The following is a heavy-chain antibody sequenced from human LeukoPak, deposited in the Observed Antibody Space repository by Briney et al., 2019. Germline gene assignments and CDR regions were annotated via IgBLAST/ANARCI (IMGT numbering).Heavy chain of an antibody. CDR2: ISYTGST. J-gene: IGHJ2*01. CDR3: ARDMGKWYFDL. D-gene: IGHD1-26*01. Sequence: PSETLSLTCTVSGGSISSYYWSWIRQPPGKGLEWIGYISYTGSTNYNPSLKSRVTISVDTSKNQFSLKLSSVTAADTAVYYRARDMGKWYFDLWGRGTLVTVSS. CDR1: GGSISSYY. V-gene: IGHV4-59*01.